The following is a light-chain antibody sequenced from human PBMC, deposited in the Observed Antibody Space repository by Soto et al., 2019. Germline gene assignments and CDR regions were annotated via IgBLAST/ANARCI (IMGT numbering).Light chain of an antibody. J-gene: IGKJ1*01. CDR1: QSVSSY. CDR3: QQRLNWPRT. Sequence: EIVLTQSPATLSLSPGERATLSCRASQSVSSYLAWYQQKPGQAPMLLIYDASNRATGIPARFSGSGSGTDFTLTISSLEPEDFAVYYCQQRLNWPRTFGQGTKVEIK. V-gene: IGKV3-11*01. CDR2: DAS.